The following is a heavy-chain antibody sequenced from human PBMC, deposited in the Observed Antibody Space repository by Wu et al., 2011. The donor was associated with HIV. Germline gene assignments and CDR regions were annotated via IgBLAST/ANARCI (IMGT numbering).Heavy chain of an antibody. D-gene: IGHD3-22*01. V-gene: IGHV3-30-3*01. CDR1: GFSFGFTFSSYT. Sequence: QVQLVESGGGVVQPGRSLRLSCAATGFSFGFTFSSYTIHWVRQAPDKGLEWVAGIPYDGANKYYADSVKGRFTISRDNSKSTLYLQMNSLRAEDTAVYYCARAYYYDRSFDYWGQGTLVTVSS. J-gene: IGHJ4*02. CDR2: IPYDGANK. CDR3: ARAYYYDRSFDY.